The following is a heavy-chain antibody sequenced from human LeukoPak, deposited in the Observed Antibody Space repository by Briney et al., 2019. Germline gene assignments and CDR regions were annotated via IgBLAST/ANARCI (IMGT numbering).Heavy chain of an antibody. Sequence: GGSLRLSCAASGFTFSSYETNWVRQAPGKGLEWVSYISSSGSTIYYADSVKGRFTISRDNAKNSLYLQMNSLRAEDTAVYYCARDTPDGSGSSADYWGQGTLVTVSS. CDR2: ISSSGSTI. D-gene: IGHD3-10*01. V-gene: IGHV3-48*03. CDR1: GFTFSSYE. J-gene: IGHJ4*02. CDR3: ARDTPDGSGSSADY.